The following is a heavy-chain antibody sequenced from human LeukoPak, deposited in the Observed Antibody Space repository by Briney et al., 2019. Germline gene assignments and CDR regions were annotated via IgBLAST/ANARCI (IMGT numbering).Heavy chain of an antibody. J-gene: IGHJ6*02. CDR3: ARNLAAAGHYYYYGMDV. CDR1: GGSISSYY. Sequence: SETLSLTCTVSGGSISSYYWSWIRQPPGKGLEWIGYIYYSGSTNYNPSLKSRVTISVDTSKNQFSLKLSSVTAADTAVYYCARNLAAAGHYYYYGMDVWGQGTTVTVSS. CDR2: IYYSGST. V-gene: IGHV4-59*08. D-gene: IGHD6-13*01.